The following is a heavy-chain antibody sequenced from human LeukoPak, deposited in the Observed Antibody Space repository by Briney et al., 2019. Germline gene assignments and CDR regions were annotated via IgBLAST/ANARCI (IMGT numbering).Heavy chain of an antibody. V-gene: IGHV3-11*01. CDR2: ISSSGSTI. CDR1: GFTFSYYY. Sequence: KLGGSLRLSCAASGFTFSYYYMGWIRQAPGKGLEWVSYISSSGSTIYYADSGKGRFTISRDNAKNSLYLQMNSLRAEDTAVYYCARAPTMIVVVPTLGPLDYWGQGTLVTVSS. J-gene: IGHJ4*02. D-gene: IGHD3-22*01. CDR3: ARAPTMIVVVPTLGPLDY.